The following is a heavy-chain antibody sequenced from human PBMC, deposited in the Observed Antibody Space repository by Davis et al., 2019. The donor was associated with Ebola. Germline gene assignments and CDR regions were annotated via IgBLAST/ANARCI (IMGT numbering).Heavy chain of an antibody. CDR2: IYHSGST. V-gene: IGHV4-4*02. CDR1: GGSISSSNW. CDR3: ARGRQWLVPYFDY. J-gene: IGHJ4*02. D-gene: IGHD6-19*01. Sequence: MPGGSLRLSCAVSGGSISSSNWWSWVRQPPGKGLEWIGEIYHSGSTNYNPSLKSRVTISVDKSKNQFSLKLSSVTAADTAVYYCARGRQWLVPYFDYWGQGTLVTVSS.